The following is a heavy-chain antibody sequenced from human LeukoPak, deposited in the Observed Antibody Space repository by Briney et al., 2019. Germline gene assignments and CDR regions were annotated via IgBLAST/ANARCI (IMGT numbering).Heavy chain of an antibody. J-gene: IGHJ6*02. CDR2: INPSGGST. D-gene: IGHD3-16*01. V-gene: IGHV1-46*01. CDR3: ASRGQVASPPPRDYYYGMDV. Sequence: APVKVSCKASGDTFSSYYMHWVRQAPGQGLEWMGIINPSGGSTTYAQKFQGRVTMTRDTSTSTVYMELSSLRSEDTAVYYCASRGQVASPPPRDYYYGMDVWGQGTTVTVSS. CDR1: GDTFSSYY.